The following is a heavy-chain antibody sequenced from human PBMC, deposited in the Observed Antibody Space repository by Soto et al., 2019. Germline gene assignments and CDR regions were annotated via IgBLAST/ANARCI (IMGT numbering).Heavy chain of an antibody. CDR2: ISAGGDST. Sequence: GGSLRLSCATSGFTFSNYPMNWVRQAPGKGLEWVSGISAGGDSTYYADSVKGRFTIFRDNSKNSVYLQMNSLRAEDAAVYYCARRVWGQGTLVTVSS. CDR1: GFTFSNYP. V-gene: IGHV3-23*01. CDR3: ARRV. J-gene: IGHJ4*02.